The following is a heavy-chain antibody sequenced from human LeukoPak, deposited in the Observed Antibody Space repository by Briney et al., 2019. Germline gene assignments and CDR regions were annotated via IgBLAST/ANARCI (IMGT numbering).Heavy chain of an antibody. CDR1: GFTFSSYG. CDR2: ITSGGTI. J-gene: IGHJ4*02. Sequence: GGSLRLSCAASGFTFSSYGMSWVRQAPGKGLEWLSHITSGGTIYYADSVKGRFTISGDNAKSSLYLQMRSLRDEDTAVYYCARRYCSGGSCGVGPYFVCLGQGTLVTVSS. V-gene: IGHV3-48*02. D-gene: IGHD2-15*01. CDR3: ARRYCSGGSCGVGPYFVC.